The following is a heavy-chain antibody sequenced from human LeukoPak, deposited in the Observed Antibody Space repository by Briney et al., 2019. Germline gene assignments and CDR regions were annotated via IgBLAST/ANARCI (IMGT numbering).Heavy chain of an antibody. CDR1: GESFSVYY. V-gene: IGHV4-34*01. Sequence: SETLTLTCAVYGESFSVYYWSGLRQPPGKGLEWIGEINHSGSTNYNPSLKSRVTISVDTSKNQFSLKLSSVTAADTAVYYCARSLFDYWGQGTLVTVSS. CDR2: INHSGST. CDR3: ARSLFDY. J-gene: IGHJ4*02.